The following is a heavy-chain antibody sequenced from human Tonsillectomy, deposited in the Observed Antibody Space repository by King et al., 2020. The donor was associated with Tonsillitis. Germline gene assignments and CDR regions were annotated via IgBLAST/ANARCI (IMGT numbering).Heavy chain of an antibody. D-gene: IGHD6-13*01. J-gene: IGHJ5*02. Sequence: VTLKESGPTLVKPTQTLTLTCTFSGFSLSTSGVGVGWIRQPPGKALEWLALIYWNDDKRYSPSLKSRLTITKDTSKNQVVLTMTNVDPVDTATYYCAQSTTSSWSLTWFDPWGQGTLVTVSS. CDR2: IYWNDDK. CDR1: GFSLSTSGVG. CDR3: AQSTTSSWSLTWFDP. V-gene: IGHV2-5*01.